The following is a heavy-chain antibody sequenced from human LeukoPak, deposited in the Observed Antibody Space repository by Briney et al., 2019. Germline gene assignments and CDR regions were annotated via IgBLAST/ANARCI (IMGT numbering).Heavy chain of an antibody. J-gene: IGHJ6*03. CDR3: ARGGYSYGYYMDV. CDR1: GGSFSGYY. V-gene: IGHV4-59*01. D-gene: IGHD5-18*01. CDR2: IYYSGST. Sequence: SETLSLTCAVYGGSFSGYYWSWIRQPPGKGLEWIGYIYYSGSTNYNPSLKSRVTISVDTSKNQFSLKLSSVTAADTAVYYCARGGYSYGYYMDVRGKGTTVTVSS.